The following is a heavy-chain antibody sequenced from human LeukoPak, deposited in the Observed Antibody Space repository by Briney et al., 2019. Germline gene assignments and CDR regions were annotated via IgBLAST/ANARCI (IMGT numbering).Heavy chain of an antibody. CDR1: VFTFSDYW. CDR2: IKRDGSEK. D-gene: IGHD6-19*01. V-gene: IGHV3-7*01. CDR3: ARTYSSGWTYWYLDL. J-gene: IGHJ2*01. Sequence: PGGSLRLSCAASVFTFSDYWMTWVRQAPGKGLEWVANIKRDGSEKYYVDSVKGRFTLSRDNANNSLYLQMNSLRAEDTAIYYCARTYSSGWTYWYLDLWGRGTRVTVSS.